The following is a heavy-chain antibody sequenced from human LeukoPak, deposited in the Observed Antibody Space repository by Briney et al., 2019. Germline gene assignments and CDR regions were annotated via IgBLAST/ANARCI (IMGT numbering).Heavy chain of an antibody. V-gene: IGHV3-15*01. CDR3: TADLPGGSSLFDY. J-gene: IGHJ4*02. D-gene: IGHD1-26*01. CDR2: FKSKTDGGTT. CDR1: GFTFSSYE. Sequence: GGSLRLSCAASGFTFSSYEMNWVRQAPGKGLEWVGRFKSKTDGGTTDYVAPVRGRFTISRDDSENMLFLQMNSLTTEDTAVYYCTADLPGGSSLFDYWGQGTLVTVSS.